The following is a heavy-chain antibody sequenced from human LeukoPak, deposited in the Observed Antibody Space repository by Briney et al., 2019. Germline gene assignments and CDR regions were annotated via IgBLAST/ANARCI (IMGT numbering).Heavy chain of an antibody. CDR3: AKDGYCSGGRCYANFFDR. D-gene: IGHD2-15*01. J-gene: IGHJ4*02. CDR1: GFSFLHYG. V-gene: IGHV3-30*18. Sequence: GRSLRLSCAASGFSFLHYGMHWVRQAPGKGLEWVAFISSDGSKEYYADSVKGRFTISRENSKNTLYLDVNSPRAEDTAVFFCAKDGYCSGGRCYANFFDRWGQGTLVTVFS. CDR2: ISSDGSKE.